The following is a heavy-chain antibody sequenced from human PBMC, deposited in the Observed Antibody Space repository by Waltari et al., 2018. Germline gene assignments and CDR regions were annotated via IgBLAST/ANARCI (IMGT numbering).Heavy chain of an antibody. V-gene: IGHV4-34*01. D-gene: IGHD2-15*01. CDR2: INHSGST. J-gene: IGHJ5*02. Sequence: QVQLPQWGAGLLKPSETLSLTCAVYGGYFSGYYWRWLRKPPGKGLEWIGEINHSGSTNYNPSLKSRVTISVDTSKNQFSLKLSSVTAADTAVYYCARGLNGAVVVVAATPVRNWFDPWGQGTLVTVSS. CDR1: GGYFSGYY. CDR3: ARGLNGAVVVVAATPVRNWFDP.